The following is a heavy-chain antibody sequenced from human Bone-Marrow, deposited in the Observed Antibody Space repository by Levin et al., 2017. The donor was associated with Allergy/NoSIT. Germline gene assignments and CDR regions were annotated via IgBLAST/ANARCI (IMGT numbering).Heavy chain of an antibody. CDR3: ARMRPPGYGDYYYYGMDV. CDR2: IYYSGST. Sequence: SQTLSLTCTVSGGSISSYYWSWIRQPPGKGLEWIGYIYYSGSTNYNPSLKSRVTISVDTSKNQFSLKLSSVTAADTAVYYCARMRPPGYGDYYYYGMDVWGQGTTVTVSS. J-gene: IGHJ6*02. D-gene: IGHD4-17*01. CDR1: GGSISSYY. V-gene: IGHV4-59*01.